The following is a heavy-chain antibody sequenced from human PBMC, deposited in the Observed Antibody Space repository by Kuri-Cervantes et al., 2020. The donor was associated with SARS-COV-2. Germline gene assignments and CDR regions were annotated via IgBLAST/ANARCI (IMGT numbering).Heavy chain of an antibody. V-gene: IGHV3-64D*08. J-gene: IGHJ4*02. CDR3: VKDYDNTGFYPQLNY. CDR1: GFTFRRNE. Sequence: GGSLRLSCSASGFTFRRNEMHWVRQAPGKGLQYVSGINIYGDTTYSADSVKGRFSISRDNTRNLVYLQMSSLRPDDTAIYYCVKDYDNTGFYPQLNYWGQGNVVNVSS. CDR2: INIYGDTT. D-gene: IGHD3-22*01.